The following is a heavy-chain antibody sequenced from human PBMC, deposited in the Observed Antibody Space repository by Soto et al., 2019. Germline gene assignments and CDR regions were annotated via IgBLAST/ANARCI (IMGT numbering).Heavy chain of an antibody. CDR1: GGSFSGYY. J-gene: IGHJ6*02. CDR2: INHSGST. V-gene: IGHV4-34*01. Sequence: SETLSLTCAVYGGSFSGYYWSWIRQPPGKGLEWIGEINHSGSTNYNPSLKSRVTISVDTSKNQFSLKLSSVTAANTAVYYCASLWSKGYSYGHYYYYYGMDVWGQGTTVTVSS. D-gene: IGHD5-18*01. CDR3: ASLWSKGYSYGHYYYYYGMDV.